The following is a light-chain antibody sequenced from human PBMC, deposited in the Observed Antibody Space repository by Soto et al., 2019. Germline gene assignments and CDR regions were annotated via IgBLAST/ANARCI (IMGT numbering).Light chain of an antibody. J-gene: IGLJ1*01. CDR3: FSYTSSGTYV. CDR2: EVS. V-gene: IGLV2-14*01. Sequence: QSGLTRPASVAGSPGQSITISCTGTSSDLGNYKYVSWYQQHPGKAPKLMIYEVSNRPSGVSNRFSGSKSGNTASLTISGLQAEDETDYYCFSYTSSGTYVFGTGTKV. CDR1: SSDLGNYKY.